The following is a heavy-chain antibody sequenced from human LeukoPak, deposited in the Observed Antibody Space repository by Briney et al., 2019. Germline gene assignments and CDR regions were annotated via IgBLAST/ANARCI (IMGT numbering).Heavy chain of an antibody. D-gene: IGHD2-2*01. CDR1: GGSISSYY. CDR3: ARGDQKDIVVVPAAHDAFDI. Sequence: SETLSLTCTVSGGSISSYYWSWIRQPPGKGLEWIGYIYYSGSTNYNPSLKSRVTISVDRSKNQFSLKLSSVTAADTAVYYCARGDQKDIVVVPAAHDAFDIWGQGTMVTVSS. J-gene: IGHJ3*02. V-gene: IGHV4-59*01. CDR2: IYYSGST.